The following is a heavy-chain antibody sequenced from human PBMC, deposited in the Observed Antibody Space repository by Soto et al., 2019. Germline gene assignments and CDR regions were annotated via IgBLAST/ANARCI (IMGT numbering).Heavy chain of an antibody. D-gene: IGHD3-9*01. CDR2: IYWNDDK. CDR1: GFSLSTSGVG. CDR3: AHTVLRYFDWHVNWFDP. V-gene: IGHV2-5*01. Sequence: SGPTLVNPTQTLTLTCTFSGFSLSTSGVGVGWIRQPPGKALEWLALIYWNDDKRYSPSLKSRLTITKDTSKNQVVLTMTNMDPVDTATYYCAHTVLRYFDWHVNWFDPWVQGTLVTVSS. J-gene: IGHJ5*02.